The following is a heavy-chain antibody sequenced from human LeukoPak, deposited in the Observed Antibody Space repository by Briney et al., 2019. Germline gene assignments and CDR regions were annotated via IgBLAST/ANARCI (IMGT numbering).Heavy chain of an antibody. J-gene: IGHJ4*02. CDR2: ISGSGGST. Sequence: GGSLRLSCAASGFTFSSYAMSWVRQAPGKGLEWVSTISGSGGSTYYADSVKGRFTISRDNSKNTLYLQMNSLRAEDTAVYYCAKFLSVCSSGCFNRNLVDYWGQGTLVTVSS. CDR3: AKFLSVCSSGCFNRNLVDY. D-gene: IGHD6-19*01. V-gene: IGHV3-23*01. CDR1: GFTFSSYA.